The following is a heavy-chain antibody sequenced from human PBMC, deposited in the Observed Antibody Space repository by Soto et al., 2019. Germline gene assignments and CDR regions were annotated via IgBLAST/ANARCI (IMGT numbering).Heavy chain of an antibody. CDR3: ARDFTDIDGSGSYYYGMDV. Sequence: GGSLRLSCAASGFTFSSYTMNWVRQAPGKGLEWVSYISSSSGTKYYADSVKGRFTISRDNAQNSLYLQMNSLRAEDTAVYYCARDFTDIDGSGSYYYGMDVWGQGTTVTVSS. V-gene: IGHV3-48*01. J-gene: IGHJ6*02. CDR2: ISSSSGTK. D-gene: IGHD3-10*01. CDR1: GFTFSSYT.